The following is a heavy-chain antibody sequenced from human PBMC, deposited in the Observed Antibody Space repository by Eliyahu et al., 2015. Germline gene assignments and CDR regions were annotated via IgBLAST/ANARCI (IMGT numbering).Heavy chain of an antibody. CDR1: GFXFSSYG. CDR2: IWFDGSNK. CDR3: ARDAWELLHNWFDP. V-gene: IGHV3-33*01. Sequence: QVQLXESGGGVVQPGRSLRLSCAAXGFXFSSYGIHWVRQAPGKGLEWVAVIWFDGSNKYYADSVKGRFTISRDNSKNTLYLQMNSLXAEDTAVYYCARDAWELLHNWFDPWGQGTLVTVSS. J-gene: IGHJ5*02. D-gene: IGHD1-26*01.